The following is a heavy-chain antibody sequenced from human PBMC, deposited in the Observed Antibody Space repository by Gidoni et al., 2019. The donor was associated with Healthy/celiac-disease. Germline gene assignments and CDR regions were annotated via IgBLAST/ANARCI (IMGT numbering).Heavy chain of an antibody. CDR1: GFTSRSYA. CDR2: ISYDGSNK. V-gene: IGHV3-30-3*01. J-gene: IGHJ6*02. Sequence: QVQLVESGGGVVKPGRSLRPSCAAPGFTSRSYALHWVRAAPGKGLEWVAVISYDGSNKYYADSVKGRFTISRDNSKNTLYLQMNSLRAEDTAVYYCARDLVGTVRGVLVTAIRDYYYGMDVWGQGTTVTVSS. CDR3: ARDLVGTVRGVLVTAIRDYYYGMDV. D-gene: IGHD2-21*02.